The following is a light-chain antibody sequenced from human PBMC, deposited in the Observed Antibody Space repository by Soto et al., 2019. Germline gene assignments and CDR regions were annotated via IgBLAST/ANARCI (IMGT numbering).Light chain of an antibody. V-gene: IGKV4-1*01. CDR3: QQYYSSPLT. Sequence: DIVMTQSPDSLAVSLGERATINCKSSQSVLSSSNNENYLAWYQQKPGQSPKMLISWASTRDSGVPDRFSGSRSGTVFTLTISSLQAEDVAVYYCQQYYSSPLTFGQGTKLEI. CDR2: WAS. J-gene: IGKJ2*01. CDR1: QSVLSSSNNENY.